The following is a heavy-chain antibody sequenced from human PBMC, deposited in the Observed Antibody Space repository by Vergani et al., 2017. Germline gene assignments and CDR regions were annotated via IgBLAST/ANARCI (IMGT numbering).Heavy chain of an antibody. D-gene: IGHD4-23*01. CDR1: GFTFSSYG. CDR2: IWYDGSNK. Sequence: QVQLVESGGGVVQPGRSLRLSCAASGFTFSSYGMHWVRQAPGKGLEWVAVIWYDGSNKYYADSVKGRFTISRDNSKKTLYLQMNSLRAEDTAVYYCARYRYYGGNSPFDYWGQGTLVTVSS. CDR3: ARYRYYGGNSPFDY. V-gene: IGHV3-33*01. J-gene: IGHJ4*02.